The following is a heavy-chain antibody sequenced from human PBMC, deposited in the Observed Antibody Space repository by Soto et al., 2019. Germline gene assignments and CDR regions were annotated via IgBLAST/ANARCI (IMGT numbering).Heavy chain of an antibody. CDR3: ARDPYVVVTATADYFDY. V-gene: IGHV1-46*01. Sequence: SVKVSCKASGYTFTSYYMHWVRQAPVQGLEWMGIINPSGGSTSYAQKFQGRVTMTRDTSTSTVYMELSSLRSEDTAVYYCARDPYVVVTATADYFDYWGQGTLVTVSS. D-gene: IGHD2-21*02. CDR1: GYTFTSYY. CDR2: INPSGGST. J-gene: IGHJ4*02.